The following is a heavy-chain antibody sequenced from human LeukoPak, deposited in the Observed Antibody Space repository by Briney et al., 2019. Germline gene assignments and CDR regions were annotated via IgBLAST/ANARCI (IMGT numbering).Heavy chain of an antibody. CDR1: GGSFSGYY. CDR2: INHSGST. D-gene: IGHD3-22*01. CDR3: ARGPYYDSSAYYVA. J-gene: IGHJ5*02. V-gene: IGHV4-34*01. Sequence: SETLSLTCAVYGGSFSGYYWTWIRQPPGKGLEWIGEINHSGSTNYNPSLKSRVTISVDTSKNQLSLKLSSVTAADTAVYYCARGPYYDSSAYYVAWGQGTLVTVSS.